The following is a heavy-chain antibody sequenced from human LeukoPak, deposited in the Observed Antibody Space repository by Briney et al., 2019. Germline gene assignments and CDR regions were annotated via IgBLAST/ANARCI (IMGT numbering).Heavy chain of an antibody. J-gene: IGHJ4*02. Sequence: PSETLSLTCTVSGGSISSGDYYWSWIRQPPGKGLEWIGYIYYSGSTYYNPSLKSRVTISVDTSKNQFSLKLSSVTAADTAVYYCARGRRIAARPRYFDYWGQGTLVTVSS. CDR3: ARGRRIAARPRYFDY. V-gene: IGHV4-30-4*08. D-gene: IGHD6-6*01. CDR2: IYYSGST. CDR1: GGSISSGDYY.